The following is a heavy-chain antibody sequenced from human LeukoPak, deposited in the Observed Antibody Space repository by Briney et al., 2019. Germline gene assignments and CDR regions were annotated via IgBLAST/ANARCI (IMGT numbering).Heavy chain of an antibody. Sequence: GGSLRLSCAASGFTFSSYWMSWVRQAPGKGLEWVANIKQDGSEKYYVDSVKGRFTISRDNAKNSLYLQMNSLRAEDTAVYYCARVNWNYGTAYFDYWGQGTLVTVSS. CDR3: ARVNWNYGTAYFDY. J-gene: IGHJ4*02. CDR1: GFTFSSYW. V-gene: IGHV3-7*01. CDR2: IKQDGSEK. D-gene: IGHD1-7*01.